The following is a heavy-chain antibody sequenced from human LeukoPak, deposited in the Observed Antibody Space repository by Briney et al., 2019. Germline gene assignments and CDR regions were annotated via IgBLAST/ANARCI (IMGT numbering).Heavy chain of an antibody. CDR1: GYTFTSYD. V-gene: IGHV1-8*03. CDR2: MNPNSGNT. J-gene: IGHJ4*02. D-gene: IGHD3-3*01. Sequence: ASVKVSCKASGYTFTSYDINWVRQATGQGLEWMGWMNPNSGNTGYAQKFQGRVTITRNTSISTAYVELSSLRSEDTAVYYCASAIVGDFWSGYHWGQGTLVTVSS. CDR3: ASAIVGDFWSGYH.